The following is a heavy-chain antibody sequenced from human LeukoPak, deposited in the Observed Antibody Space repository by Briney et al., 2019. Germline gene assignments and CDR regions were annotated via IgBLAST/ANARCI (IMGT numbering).Heavy chain of an antibody. CDR3: AREGREGVDY. V-gene: IGHV4-61*10. CDR2: IYYSGST. CDR1: DGSINVDTYY. Sequence: SQTLSLTCTVSDGSINVDTYYWSWIRQPAGKGLEWIGYIYYSGSTNYNPSLKSRVTMSIDTSKSQFSLKLSSVTAADTAVYYCAREGREGVDYWGQGTLVTVSS. J-gene: IGHJ4*02.